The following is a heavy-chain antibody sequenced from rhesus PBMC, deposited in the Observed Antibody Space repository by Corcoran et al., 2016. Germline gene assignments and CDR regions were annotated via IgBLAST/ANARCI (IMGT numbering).Heavy chain of an antibody. D-gene: IGHD3-34*01. Sequence: QVQLQESGPGLVKPSETLSLTCAVSGGSISSSTCWSLIRSSPGKGLELIGYIYGGSGSTSYNPSLKSRVTMSTDTSKNQFSLKRSSVTAADTAVYYCARRPTGVFRFDYWGQGVLVTVSS. CDR1: GGSISSSTC. CDR2: IYGGSGST. J-gene: IGHJ4*01. V-gene: IGHV4S7*01. CDR3: ARRPTGVFRFDY.